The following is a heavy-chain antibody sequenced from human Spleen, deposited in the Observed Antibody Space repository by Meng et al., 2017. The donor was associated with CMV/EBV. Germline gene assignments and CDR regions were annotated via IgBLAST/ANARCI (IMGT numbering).Heavy chain of an antibody. CDR1: GFTVSSNY. CDR3: ARDRYYHGMDV. J-gene: IGHJ6*02. V-gene: IGHV3-53*05. Sequence: GGSLRLSCAASGFTVSSNYMSWVRQAPGKGLEWISVIYSGGSTYYADSVKGRFTISRDNSKNTLYLQMNSLTADDTAVYYCARDRYYHGMDVWGQGTTVTVSS. CDR2: IYSGGST.